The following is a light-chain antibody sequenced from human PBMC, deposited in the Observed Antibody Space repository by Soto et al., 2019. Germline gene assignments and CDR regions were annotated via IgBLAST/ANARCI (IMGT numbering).Light chain of an antibody. Sequence: IALTQSPDTLSLSPGDGGTLSCRASQSIATYLGWYQQKPGQAPRLLIYDAYNRATGIPPRFSGSGSGTDFTLTISSLEPEASAVYYCQQRHMWPITFGQGTRLEIK. CDR3: QQRHMWPIT. V-gene: IGKV3-11*01. CDR1: QSIATY. J-gene: IGKJ5*01. CDR2: DAY.